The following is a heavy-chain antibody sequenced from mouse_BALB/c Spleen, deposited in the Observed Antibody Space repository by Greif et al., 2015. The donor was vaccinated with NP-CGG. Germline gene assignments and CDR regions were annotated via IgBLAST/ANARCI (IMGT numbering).Heavy chain of an antibody. CDR1: GFNIKDTY. D-gene: IGHD4-1*01. J-gene: IGHJ2*01. CDR2: IDPANGNT. CDR3: ARKLGRGLYFDY. Sequence: EVHLVESGAELVKPGAPVKLSCTASGFNIKDTYMHWVKQRPEQGLEWIGRIDPANGNTKYDPKSQGKATITADTSSNTAYLQLSSLTSEDTAVYYCARKLGRGLYFDYWGQGTTLTVSS. V-gene: IGHV14-3*02.